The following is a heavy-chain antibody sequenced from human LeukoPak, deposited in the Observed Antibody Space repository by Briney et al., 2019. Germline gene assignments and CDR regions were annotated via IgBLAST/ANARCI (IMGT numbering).Heavy chain of an antibody. J-gene: IGHJ4*02. V-gene: IGHV3-7*01. CDR2: IKQDGSEK. D-gene: IGHD3-10*01. Sequence: GGSLRLSCAASGFTLSSYWMSWVRQAPGKGLEWVANIKQDGSEKYYVDSVKGRFTISRDDSKSSLSLQMNNLGADDSGLYYCARSSSQGFDYFDYWGQGALVTVSS. CDR1: GFTLSSYW. CDR3: ARSSSQGFDYFDY.